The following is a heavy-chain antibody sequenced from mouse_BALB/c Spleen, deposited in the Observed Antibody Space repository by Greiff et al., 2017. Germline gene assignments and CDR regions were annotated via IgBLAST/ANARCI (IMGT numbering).Heavy chain of an antibody. J-gene: IGHJ1*01. CDR1: GFTFTDYY. CDR2: IRNKANGYTT. Sequence: EVKLMESGGGLVQPGGSLRLSCATSGFTFTDYYMSWVRQPPGKALEWLGFIRNKANGYTTEYSASVKGRFTISRDNSQSILYLQMNTLRAEDSATYYCARDSSSYPYWYFDVWGAGTTVTVSS. V-gene: IGHV7-3*02. CDR3: ARDSSSYPYWYFDV. D-gene: IGHD1-1*01.